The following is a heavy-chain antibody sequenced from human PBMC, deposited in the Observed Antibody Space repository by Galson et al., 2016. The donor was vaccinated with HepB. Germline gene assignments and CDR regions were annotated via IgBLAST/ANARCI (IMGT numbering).Heavy chain of an antibody. D-gene: IGHD5-18*01. V-gene: IGHV5-51*01. Sequence: QSGAEVKKPGESLKISCQGSEYSFVRYWIGWVRQMPGKGLEYVGIMYPGNSETRYSPSFQGQVTISADTSLSTADLHWSSLKAADTALYYCVRQQLHSYGRTHFDFCGQGTLVTVS. J-gene: IGHJ4*02. CDR3: VRQQLHSYGRTHFDF. CDR1: EYSFVRYW. CDR2: MYPGNSET.